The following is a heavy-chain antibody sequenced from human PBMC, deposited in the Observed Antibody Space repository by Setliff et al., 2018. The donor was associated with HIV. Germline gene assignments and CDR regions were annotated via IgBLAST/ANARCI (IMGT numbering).Heavy chain of an antibody. CDR2: SSNKANSYST. V-gene: IGHV3-72*01. D-gene: IGHD3-16*01. Sequence: PGGSLRLSCAASGFIFSSYSMNWVRQAPGKGLEWVSYISSSSNKANSYSTDYAASVKGRFTISRDVSKNSLFLQMNSLKTEDTAVYYCTRELAFGRVLAINWFDPWGQGTLVTVSS. J-gene: IGHJ5*02. CDR3: TRELAFGRVLAINWFDP. CDR1: GFIFSSYS.